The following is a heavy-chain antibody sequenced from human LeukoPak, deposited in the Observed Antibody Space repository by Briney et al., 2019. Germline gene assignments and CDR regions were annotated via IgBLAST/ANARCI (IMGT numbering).Heavy chain of an antibody. J-gene: IGHJ4*02. CDR1: GFTFSNYW. Sequence: PGGSLRLSCAASGFTFSNYWMTWVRQAPGKGLEWVAVISYDGSNKYYADSVKGRFTISRDNSKNTLYLQMNSLRAEDTAVYYCAKGGDRGYFDYWGQGTLVTVSS. CDR3: AKGGDRGYFDY. V-gene: IGHV3-30*18. CDR2: ISYDGSNK. D-gene: IGHD2-21*02.